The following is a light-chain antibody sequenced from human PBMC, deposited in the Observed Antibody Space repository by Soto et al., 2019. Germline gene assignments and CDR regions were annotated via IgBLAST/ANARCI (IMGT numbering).Light chain of an antibody. CDR3: SSFTSSRTLV. V-gene: IGLV2-14*03. Sequence: SALTQPASVSGSPGQWISISCTGTSSDVGGYDYVSWYQHHPGKAPKVIIYSVSNRPSGISGRFSGSKSGNTASLTISGLQAEDEADYYCSSFTSSRTLVFGGGTKVTVL. CDR2: SVS. CDR1: SSDVGGYDY. J-gene: IGLJ1*01.